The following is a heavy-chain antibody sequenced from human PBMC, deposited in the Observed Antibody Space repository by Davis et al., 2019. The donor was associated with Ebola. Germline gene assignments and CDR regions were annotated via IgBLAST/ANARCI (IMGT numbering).Heavy chain of an antibody. J-gene: IGHJ4*02. D-gene: IGHD6-19*01. CDR2: ISGSGGST. CDR3: ARAPHGAVAGS. CDR1: GFTFSSYA. Sequence: GESLKISCAASGFTFSSYAMSWVRQAPGKGLEWVSGISGSGGSTYYADSVKGRFTISRDNAKNSLYLQMNSLRAEDTAVYYCARAPHGAVAGSWGQGTLVTVSS. V-gene: IGHV3-23*01.